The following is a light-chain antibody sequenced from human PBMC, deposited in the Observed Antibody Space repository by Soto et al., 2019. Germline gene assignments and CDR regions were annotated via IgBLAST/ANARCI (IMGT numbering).Light chain of an antibody. Sequence: DIQMTQSPSTLSASVGDTVTVTCRASQSVSGGFAWYQQKPGKAPKLLSYKASTLKRGVPSRFRGSGSGTEFTLTISSLQPDDFATYYCQQYDSFSVTFGQGTKVHIK. CDR3: QQYDSFSVT. CDR1: QSVSGG. V-gene: IGKV1-5*03. CDR2: KAS. J-gene: IGKJ1*01.